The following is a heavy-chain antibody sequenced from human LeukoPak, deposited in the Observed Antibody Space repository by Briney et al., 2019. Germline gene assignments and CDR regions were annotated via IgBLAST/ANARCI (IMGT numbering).Heavy chain of an antibody. J-gene: IGHJ6*02. V-gene: IGHV6-1*01. Sequence: SQTLSLTCAISGDSVSSNSAAWNWIRQSPSKGLEWLGRTYYRSKWYNDYAVSVKSRITLNPDTSKNQFTLQLNSVTPEDTAVYYCARDGLTTVTRGMDVWGQGTTVTVSS. CDR3: ARDGLTTVTRGMDV. CDR1: GDSVSSNSAA. CDR2: TYYRSKWYN. D-gene: IGHD4-17*01.